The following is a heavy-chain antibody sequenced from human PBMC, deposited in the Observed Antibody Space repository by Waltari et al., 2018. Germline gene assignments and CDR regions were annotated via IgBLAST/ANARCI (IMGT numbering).Heavy chain of an antibody. Sequence: EVQLVETGGALIHPGGSLRLSCAASEFIVRNNYMAWVSQAPGKGLEWVSFIYACCGSDSADSVRGRFTISRDNSKNTLYLEMNALRPDDTAVYYCATLGAYLGAFEVWGRGTMVTVSS. J-gene: IGHJ3*01. CDR2: IYACCGS. CDR1: EFIVRNNY. CDR3: ATLGAYLGAFEV. D-gene: IGHD3-16*01. V-gene: IGHV3-53*02.